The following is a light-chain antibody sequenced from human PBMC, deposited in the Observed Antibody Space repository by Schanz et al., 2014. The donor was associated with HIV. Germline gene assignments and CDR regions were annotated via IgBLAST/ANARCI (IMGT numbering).Light chain of an antibody. V-gene: IGLV2-8*01. J-gene: IGLJ1*01. CDR3: CSYAGRYTFYV. CDR1: SSDVGKYNY. CDR2: EVT. Sequence: QSALTQPPSAPGSPGQSVTISCTGTSSDVGKYNYVSWYKQHPGKAPQLIIYEVTKRPSGVPDRFSGSKSGNTASLTVSGLQAEDEADYYCCSYAGRYTFYVFGTGTKLTVL.